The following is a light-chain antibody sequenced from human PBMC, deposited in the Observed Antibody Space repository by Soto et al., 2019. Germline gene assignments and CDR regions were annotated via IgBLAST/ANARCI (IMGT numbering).Light chain of an antibody. CDR3: QQCIYWPYT. V-gene: IGKV3-15*01. Sequence: MTQSPATLAVAPGGRATLSCRASQSVGVNLAWYQQKHGQAPRLLLYSASTRATGIPARFSGSGSGAEFTLTIDSLQSEDFAIYFCQQCIYWPYTFGRGTKVDIK. J-gene: IGKJ2*01. CDR1: QSVGVN. CDR2: SAS.